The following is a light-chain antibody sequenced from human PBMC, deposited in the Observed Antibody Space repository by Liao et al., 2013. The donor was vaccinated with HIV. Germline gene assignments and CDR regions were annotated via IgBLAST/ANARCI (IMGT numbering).Light chain of an antibody. CDR1: GLGDKY. V-gene: IGLV3-1*01. Sequence: SYEMTQPPSVSVSPGQTASVTCSGDGLGDKYVSWYQQRPGHSPILVIYEDTKRPSGIPERFSGSYSGNTATVTISGTQVMDEADYFCQAWDSRADVVFGGGTKLTVL. J-gene: IGLJ2*01. CDR3: QAWDSRADVV. CDR2: EDT.